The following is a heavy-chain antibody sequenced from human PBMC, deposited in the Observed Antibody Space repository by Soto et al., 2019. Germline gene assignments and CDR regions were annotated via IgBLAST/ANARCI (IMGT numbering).Heavy chain of an antibody. D-gene: IGHD4-17*01. CDR3: ARSRNVAEFNDYGGNYHGFDI. Sequence: QVQLEQSGAEVKKAGSSVKVSCKAFGGSVNSHAISWVQQAPGQGLEWMGGIIPMFGTPTYAQRSQAGVTISADESTSTVYLDLSSLRSEDTAMYYCARSRNVAEFNDYGGNYHGFDIWGQGTMVTVSS. CDR2: IIPMFGTP. J-gene: IGHJ3*02. V-gene: IGHV1-69*01. CDR1: GGSVNSHA.